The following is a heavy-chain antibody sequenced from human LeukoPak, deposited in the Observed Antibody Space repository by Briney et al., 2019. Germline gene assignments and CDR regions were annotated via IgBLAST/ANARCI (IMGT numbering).Heavy chain of an antibody. D-gene: IGHD1-26*01. Sequence: SETLSLTCAVYGGSFSGYYWSWIRQPPGKGLEWIGEINHSGSTNYNPSLKSRVTISVDTSKNQFSLKLSSVTAADTAVYYCAGKPAWEVPPFFTGWGPGTLVTVSS. CDR1: GGSFSGYY. CDR2: INHSGST. CDR3: AGKPAWEVPPFFTG. J-gene: IGHJ1*01. V-gene: IGHV4-34*01.